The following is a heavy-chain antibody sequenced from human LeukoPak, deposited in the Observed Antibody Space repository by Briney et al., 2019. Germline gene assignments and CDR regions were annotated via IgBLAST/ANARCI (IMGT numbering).Heavy chain of an antibody. V-gene: IGHV4-31*03. Sequence: SQTLSLTCTVSGGSISSGGYYWSWLRQHSGTGLEWIGYIYYSGSTYYNPSLKSRVTISVDTSKNQFSLKLSSVTAADTAVYYCAREDDSSGSLDYWGQGTLVTVSS. J-gene: IGHJ4*02. CDR1: GGSISSGGYY. CDR2: IYYSGST. D-gene: IGHD3-22*01. CDR3: AREDDSSGSLDY.